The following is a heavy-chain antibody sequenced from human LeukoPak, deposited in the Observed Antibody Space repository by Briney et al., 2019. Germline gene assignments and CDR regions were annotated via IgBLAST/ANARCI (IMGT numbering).Heavy chain of an antibody. D-gene: IGHD6-19*01. V-gene: IGHV3-30*04. Sequence: PGGSLRLSCAASGFTFSSYAMHWVRQAPGKGLEWVAVISYDGSNKYYADSVKGRFTISRDNSKNTLYLQMNSLRAEDTAVYYCARSSGWFGIFDYWGQGTLDTVSS. J-gene: IGHJ4*02. CDR1: GFTFSSYA. CDR3: ARSSGWFGIFDY. CDR2: ISYDGSNK.